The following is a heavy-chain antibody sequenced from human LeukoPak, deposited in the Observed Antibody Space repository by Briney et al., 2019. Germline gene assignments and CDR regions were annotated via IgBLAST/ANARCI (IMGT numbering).Heavy chain of an antibody. V-gene: IGHV3-48*03. CDR2: IGSSGGSR. Sequence: GGSLRLSCAVSGFTFSSYEMDWVRRAPGKGLEWVSYIGSSGGSRYYADSVKGRFTSSRDNAKNSLYLQMNSLRVEDTAVYYCAREDGDAFDIWGQGTVVSVSS. J-gene: IGHJ3*02. CDR1: GFTFSSYE. CDR3: AREDGDAFDI. D-gene: IGHD5-24*01.